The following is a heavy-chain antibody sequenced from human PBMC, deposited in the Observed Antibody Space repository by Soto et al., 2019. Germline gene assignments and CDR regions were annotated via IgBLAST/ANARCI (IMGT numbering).Heavy chain of an antibody. D-gene: IGHD4-17*01. CDR2: MYYSGST. CDR3: ARHLTTVTVDYFDY. Sequence: SETLSLTCTVSGGSISSSSYYWGWIRQPPGKGLEWIGSMYYSGSTYYNPSLKSRVTISVDTSKNQFSLKLSSVTAADTAVYYCARHLTTVTVDYFDYWGQGTLVTV. V-gene: IGHV4-39*01. J-gene: IGHJ4*02. CDR1: GGSISSSSYY.